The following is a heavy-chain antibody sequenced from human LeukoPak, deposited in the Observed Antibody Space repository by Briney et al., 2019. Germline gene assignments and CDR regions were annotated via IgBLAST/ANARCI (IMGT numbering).Heavy chain of an antibody. CDR3: AKLYGSGTSYHPLDY. Sequence: GGSLRLPCAASGFIFSDYGMHWVRQAPGKGLEWVAFIRYDGSDKYYADSVKGRFTNSRGDSKNTLYLQMNSLRPEDTAVYYCAKLYGSGTSYHPLDYWGQGTLVTVSS. D-gene: IGHD3-10*01. J-gene: IGHJ4*02. CDR2: IRYDGSDK. V-gene: IGHV3-30*02. CDR1: GFIFSDYG.